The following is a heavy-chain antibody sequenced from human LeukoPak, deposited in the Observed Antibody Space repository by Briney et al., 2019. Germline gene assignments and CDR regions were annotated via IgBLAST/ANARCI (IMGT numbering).Heavy chain of an antibody. CDR2: INHSGST. CDR3: ARGPRYYYDSSGSDI. D-gene: IGHD3-22*01. V-gene: IGHV4-34*01. J-gene: IGHJ3*02. CDR1: GGSFSGYY. Sequence: PSETLSLTCAVYGGSFSGYYWSWIRQPPGKGLEWIGEINHSGSTNYNPSLKSRVTISVDTSKNQFSLKLSSVTAADTAVYYCARGPRYYYDSSGSDIWGQGTMVTVSS.